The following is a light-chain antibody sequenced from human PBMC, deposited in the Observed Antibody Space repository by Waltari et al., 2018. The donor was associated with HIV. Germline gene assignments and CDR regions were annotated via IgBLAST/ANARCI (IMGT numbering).Light chain of an antibody. CDR1: QTINNK. CDR2: DAS. J-gene: IGKJ3*01. V-gene: IGKV1-33*01. CDR3: QQYYSSHLT. Sequence: DIQMTQSPLSLSVSVGDRVTITCQASQTINNKLNWYQQKPGKAPKVLIYDASSLQTGVPSRFSGSGSGTHFTLTITSLQPEDSATYFCQQYYSSHLTFGHGTTVDIK.